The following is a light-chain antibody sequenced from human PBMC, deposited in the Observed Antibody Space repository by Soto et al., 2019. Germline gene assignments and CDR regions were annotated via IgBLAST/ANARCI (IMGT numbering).Light chain of an antibody. J-gene: IGKJ1*01. Sequence: EIVLTQSPGTLSLSPGERATLSCRASQSVSSSYLAWYQQKPGQGPRLLIYGASSRATGIPDRFSGSGSGTDFTLTISRLEPEDFAVYYCQQYGSSSWTFGQGTKVEN. CDR3: QQYGSSSWT. V-gene: IGKV3-20*01. CDR1: QSVSSSY. CDR2: GAS.